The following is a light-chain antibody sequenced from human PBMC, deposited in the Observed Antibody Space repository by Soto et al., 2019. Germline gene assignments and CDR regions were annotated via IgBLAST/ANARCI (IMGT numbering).Light chain of an antibody. CDR2: DVS. CDR3: CSYAGSYTIV. Sequence: ALTQPRSVSGSPGQSVTISCTGTSSDVGGYNYVSWYQQHPGKAPKLMIYDVSKRPSGVPDRFSGSKSGNTASLTISGLQAEDEADYYCCSYAGSYTIVFGTGTKLTVL. V-gene: IGLV2-11*01. CDR1: SSDVGGYNY. J-gene: IGLJ1*01.